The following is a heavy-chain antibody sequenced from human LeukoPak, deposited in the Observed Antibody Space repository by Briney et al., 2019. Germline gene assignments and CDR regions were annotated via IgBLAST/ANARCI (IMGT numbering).Heavy chain of an antibody. Sequence: GGSLRLSCADPVYPFRSPWVCTGCQAPGKGLVWVARLSGDGSTTRHAASVKGRFTISRDNAKSTLYLQMDSLRVEDTALYYFSIALAASRSVAIGLWGRGTLVVVSS. CDR1: VYPFRSPW. CDR2: LSGDGSTT. V-gene: IGHV3-74*01. CDR3: SIALAASRSVAIGL. J-gene: IGHJ4*02. D-gene: IGHD2-15*01.